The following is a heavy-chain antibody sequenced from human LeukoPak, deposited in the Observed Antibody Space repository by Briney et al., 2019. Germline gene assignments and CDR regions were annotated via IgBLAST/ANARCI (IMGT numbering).Heavy chain of an antibody. J-gene: IGHJ4*02. CDR2: ISGDGGST. D-gene: IGHD2-15*01. V-gene: IGHV3-43*02. CDR3: AKDKALGYCSAGSCLYLDY. CDR1: GFTFDDYA. Sequence: GGSLRLSCAASGFTFDDYAMHWVRQAPGKGLEWVSLISGDGGSTYYADSVEGRFTISRDNSKNSLYLQMNSLRTEDTALYYCAKDKALGYCSAGSCLYLDYWGQGTLVTVSS.